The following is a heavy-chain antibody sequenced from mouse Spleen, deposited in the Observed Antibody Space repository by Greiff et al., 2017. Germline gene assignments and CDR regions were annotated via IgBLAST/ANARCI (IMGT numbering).Heavy chain of an antibody. Sequence: EVQLQQSGPGLVKPSQSLSLTCSVTGYSITSGYYWNWIRQFPGNKLEWMGYISYDGSNNYNPSLKNRISITRDTSKNQFFLKLNSVTTEDTATYYCARWTAGYWYFDVWGAGTTVTVSS. CDR3: ARWTAGYWYFDV. J-gene: IGHJ1*01. D-gene: IGHD1-2*01. CDR1: GYSITSGYY. CDR2: ISYDGSN. V-gene: IGHV3-6*01.